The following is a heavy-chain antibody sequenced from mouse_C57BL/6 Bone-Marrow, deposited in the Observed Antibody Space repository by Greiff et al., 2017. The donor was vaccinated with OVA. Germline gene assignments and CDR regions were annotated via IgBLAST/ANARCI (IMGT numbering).Heavy chain of an antibody. D-gene: IGHD1-1*01. CDR1: GFTFTNYY. V-gene: IGHV7-3*01. Sequence: DVMLVESGGGLVQPGDSLSLSCAASGFTFTNYYMSWVRQPPGKALEWLAFIRNKPNGSTTEYSASVKGRFTISRDNSQSILYLQMNALRAEDSATYYCARYKGRVAVDYFDYWGQGTALTGSS. J-gene: IGHJ2*01. CDR3: ARYKGRVAVDYFDY. CDR2: IRNKPNGSTT.